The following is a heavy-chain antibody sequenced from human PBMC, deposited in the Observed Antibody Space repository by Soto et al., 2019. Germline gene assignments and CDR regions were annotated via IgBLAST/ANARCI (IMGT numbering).Heavy chain of an antibody. Sequence: QVQLVQSGAEVKKPGSSVKVSCKASGGTFSSYAISWVRQAPGQGLEWMGGIIPIFGTANYAQKFQGRVTITADKSTSTAYMELSSLRSEDTAVYYCARVGTFGLKGIAAAGNFDYWGQGTLVTVSS. CDR3: ARVGTFGLKGIAAAGNFDY. CDR1: GGTFSSYA. D-gene: IGHD6-13*01. CDR2: IIPIFGTA. V-gene: IGHV1-69*06. J-gene: IGHJ4*02.